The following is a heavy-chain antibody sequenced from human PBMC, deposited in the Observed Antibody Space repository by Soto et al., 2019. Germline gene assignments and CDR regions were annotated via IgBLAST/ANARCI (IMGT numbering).Heavy chain of an antibody. D-gene: IGHD1-20*01. CDR3: AREQYNWKL. CDR1: GVSITSYY. Sequence: SETLSLTCSVSGVSITSYYWTWIRHPPGKGLEWIGYVYHTGNTYYNPSLKSRVTISLDTSKNQVSLRLRSVTAADTAVYYCAREQYNWKLWGQGTLVTVSS. V-gene: IGHV4-59*01. CDR2: VYHTGNT. J-gene: IGHJ4*02.